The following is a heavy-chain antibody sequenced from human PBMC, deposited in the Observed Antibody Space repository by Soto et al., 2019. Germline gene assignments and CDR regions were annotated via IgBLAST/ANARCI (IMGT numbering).Heavy chain of an antibody. V-gene: IGHV3-21*01. CDR1: GFTFSSYS. Sequence: GGSVRLSCAASGFTFSSYSMNWVRQAPGKGLEWVSSISISSSYIYYADSVKGRFTISRDNAKNSLYLQMNSLRAEDTAVYYCAKSIAARNAFDIWGPGTMVTVSS. D-gene: IGHD6-6*01. CDR2: ISISSSYI. CDR3: AKSIAARNAFDI. J-gene: IGHJ3*02.